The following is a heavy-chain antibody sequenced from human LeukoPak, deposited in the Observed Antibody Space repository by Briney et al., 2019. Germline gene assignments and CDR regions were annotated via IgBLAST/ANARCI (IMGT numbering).Heavy chain of an antibody. CDR2: MNPRDDT. CDR3: ARYIQGVGFDI. D-gene: IGHD5-18*01. V-gene: IGHV1-8*01. J-gene: IGHJ3*02. Sequence: ASVKVSCKASGYTYSSPDINWVRQATGRGLEWLGWMNPRDDTGYAQRFQGRVTLTRDRSTNTAYMEISSLTSDDTAVYYCARYIQGVGFDIWGQGTMVTVSA. CDR1: GYTYSSPD.